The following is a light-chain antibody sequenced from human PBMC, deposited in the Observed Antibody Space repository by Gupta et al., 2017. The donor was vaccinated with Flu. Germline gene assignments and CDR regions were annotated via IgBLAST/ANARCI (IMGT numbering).Light chain of an antibody. J-gene: IGKJ2*01. CDR1: QSVSTN. Sequence: RVTLSCRASQSVSTNLAWYQQKPGQAPRLLIYGASTRATGIPARFSGSGSGTEFTLTISSLQSEDFAVYYCQQYNNWPPAYTFGQGTKLEIK. CDR2: GAS. CDR3: QQYNNWPPAYT. V-gene: IGKV3-15*01.